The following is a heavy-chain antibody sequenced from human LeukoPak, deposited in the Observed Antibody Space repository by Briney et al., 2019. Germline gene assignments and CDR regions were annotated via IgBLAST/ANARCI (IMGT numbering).Heavy chain of an antibody. CDR1: GGSISSYY. V-gene: IGHV4-34*01. CDR2: INHSGST. D-gene: IGHD3-3*01. Sequence: TSETLSLTCTVSGGSISSYYWSWIRQPPGKGLEWIGEINHSGSTNYNPSLKSRVTISVDTSKNQFSLKLSSVTAADTAVYYCARGPRRDYDFWSGSNPNEGVPDAFDIWGQGTMVTVSS. CDR3: ARGPRRDYDFWSGSNPNEGVPDAFDI. J-gene: IGHJ3*02.